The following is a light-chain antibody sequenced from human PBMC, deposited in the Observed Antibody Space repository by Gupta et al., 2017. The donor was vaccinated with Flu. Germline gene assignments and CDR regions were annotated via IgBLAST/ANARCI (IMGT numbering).Light chain of an antibody. V-gene: IGKV4-1*01. J-gene: IGKJ3*01. CDR2: GAS. Sequence: DIVMTQSPDSLAVSLGERATIYCKSSQSVLYSSNNKNYLAWYQQKPGQPPKLLIYGASTRESGVPDRFSGSGSGTDFTLTISALQAEDVAVYCCHHYDNTPKAFGPGTKVDIK. CDR1: QSVLYSSNNKNY. CDR3: HHYDNTPKA.